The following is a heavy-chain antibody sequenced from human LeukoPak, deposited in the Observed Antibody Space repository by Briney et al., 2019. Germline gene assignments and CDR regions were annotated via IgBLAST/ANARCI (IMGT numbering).Heavy chain of an antibody. CDR1: GFTFSSYS. CDR2: ISSSSGYI. Sequence: GGSLRLSCAASGFTFSSYSMNWVRQAPGKGLEWVSSISSSSGYIYYADSVKGRFTISRDNAKNSLYLQMNSLRPEDTAVYYCAKDVRVGGGGMDVWGQGTPVTVSS. V-gene: IGHV3-21*04. CDR3: AKDVRVGGGGMDV. J-gene: IGHJ6*02. D-gene: IGHD1-26*01.